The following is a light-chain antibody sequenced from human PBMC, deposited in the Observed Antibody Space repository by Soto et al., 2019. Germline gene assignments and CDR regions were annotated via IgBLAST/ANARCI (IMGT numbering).Light chain of an antibody. V-gene: IGKV3-20*01. CDR1: QSVSSSY. J-gene: IGKJ2*01. Sequence: EIVFTQSPGTLSLSPGERATLSCRASQSVSSSYLAWYQQKPGQAPRLLIYGASSRATGIPDRFSGSRSGTDFTLTISSLETQDFAVYYGQQYGSSPLYTFGTG. CDR3: QQYGSSPLYT. CDR2: GAS.